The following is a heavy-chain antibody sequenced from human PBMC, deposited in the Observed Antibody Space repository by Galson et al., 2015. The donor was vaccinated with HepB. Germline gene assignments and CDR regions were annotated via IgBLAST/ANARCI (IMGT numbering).Heavy chain of an antibody. CDR2: IGTAGDT. V-gene: IGHV3-13*04. D-gene: IGHD6-19*01. Sequence: SLRLSCAASGFTFSSYDMHWVRQATGKGLEWVSAIGTAGDTYYPGSVKGRFTISRENAKNSLYLQMNSLRAGDTAVYYCAAAGIAVAGTMGWGQGTLVTVSS. CDR1: GFTFSSYD. CDR3: AAAGIAVAGTMG. J-gene: IGHJ4*02.